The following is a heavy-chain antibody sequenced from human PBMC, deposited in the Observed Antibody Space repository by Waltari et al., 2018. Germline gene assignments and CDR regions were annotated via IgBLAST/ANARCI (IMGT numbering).Heavy chain of an antibody. CDR2: ISNDGSDE. Sequence: QVQLVESGGGVVHPGRSLRLSCEASGFTFSYHAMHWVRQAPGKGLGWVGGISNDGSDEYYADSGRGRFTISRDDSKDTVNLQMNSLRPEDTAVYYCARDGPLQIQSWYSFDYWGQGTLVTVSS. V-gene: IGHV3-30*07. J-gene: IGHJ4*02. CDR1: GFTFSYHA. CDR3: ARDGPLQIQSWYSFDY. D-gene: IGHD5-18*01.